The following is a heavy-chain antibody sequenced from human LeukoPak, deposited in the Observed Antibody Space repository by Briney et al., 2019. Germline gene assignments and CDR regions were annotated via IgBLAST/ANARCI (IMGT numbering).Heavy chain of an antibody. CDR3: ARCSPSDGDYNRASFDP. Sequence: ASVKVSCKASGYTFTSYGISWVRQAPGQGLEWMGWISAYNGNTNYAQKLQGRVTMSTDTSTSTAYMELRSLRSDDTAVYYCARCSPSDGDYNRASFDPWGQGTLVTVSS. CDR1: GYTFTSYG. V-gene: IGHV1-18*01. J-gene: IGHJ5*02. CDR2: ISAYNGNT. D-gene: IGHD4-17*01.